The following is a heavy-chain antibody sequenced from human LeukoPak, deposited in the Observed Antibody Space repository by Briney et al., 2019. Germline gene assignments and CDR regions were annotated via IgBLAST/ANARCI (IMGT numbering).Heavy chain of an antibody. J-gene: IGHJ5*02. CDR2: IYYSGST. D-gene: IGHD2-2*01. CDR1: GGSISSGGYY. Sequence: PSQTLSLTCTVSGGSISSGGYYWSWIRQHPGKGLEWIGCIYYSGSTYYNPSLKSRVTISVDTSKNQFSLKLSSVTAADTAVYYCARLAVGSSTSGNWFDPWGQGTLVTVSS. CDR3: ARLAVGSSTSGNWFDP. V-gene: IGHV4-31*03.